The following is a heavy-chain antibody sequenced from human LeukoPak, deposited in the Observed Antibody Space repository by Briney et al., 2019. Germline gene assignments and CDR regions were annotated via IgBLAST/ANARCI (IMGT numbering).Heavy chain of an antibody. Sequence: GRSLRLSCAASGFTFSSYGMHWVRQAPGKGLEWVAVISYDGSNKYYADSVKGRFTVSRDNAKNSLYLQMNSLRAEDTAVYYCAREIMKVGGDAFDIWGQGTMATVSS. V-gene: IGHV3-30*03. CDR1: GFTFSSYG. D-gene: IGHD3-22*01. CDR2: ISYDGSNK. J-gene: IGHJ3*02. CDR3: AREIMKVGGDAFDI.